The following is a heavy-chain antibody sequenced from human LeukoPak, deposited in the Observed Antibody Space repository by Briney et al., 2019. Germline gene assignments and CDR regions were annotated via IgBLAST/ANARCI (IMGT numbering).Heavy chain of an antibody. Sequence: PGGALRLSCAGSGFTFASCAISWVRQAPGKGLEWVSVVSRSGGTTYYADSVKGRFTISRDNSMNTVFLQMNSLRAEDTAVYYCAKFTGRGSYNPLDYWGQGTLVTVSS. CDR3: AKFTGRGSYNPLDY. J-gene: IGHJ4*02. D-gene: IGHD5-24*01. V-gene: IGHV3-23*01. CDR2: VSRSGGTT. CDR1: GFTFASCA.